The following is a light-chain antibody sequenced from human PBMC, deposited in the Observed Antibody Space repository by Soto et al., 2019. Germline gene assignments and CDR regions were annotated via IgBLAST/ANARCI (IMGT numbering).Light chain of an antibody. CDR1: QDISNY. V-gene: IGKV1-33*01. CDR2: DAS. Sequence: DIPMTQSPSSPSASLRDKVTITCQASQDISNYLNWYQQKPGKAPKLLIYDASNLETGVPSRFSGSGSGTDFTFTISSLQPEDIATYYCQQYDNLPRTFGQGTKV. CDR3: QQYDNLPRT. J-gene: IGKJ1*01.